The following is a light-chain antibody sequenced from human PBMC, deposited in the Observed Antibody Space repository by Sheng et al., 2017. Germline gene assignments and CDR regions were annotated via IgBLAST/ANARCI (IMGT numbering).Light chain of an antibody. V-gene: IGKV3-11*01. CDR2: DAS. CDR3: QQRRDWPLT. J-gene: IGKJ4*01. Sequence: DIVLTQSPGTLSLSPGERATLSCRASQSIRSSLAWYQQKPGQAPRLLIYDASNRATGIPARFSGSGSGTDFTLTINSLEPEDFAVYYCQQRRDWPLTFGGRDQGGH. CDR1: QSIRSS.